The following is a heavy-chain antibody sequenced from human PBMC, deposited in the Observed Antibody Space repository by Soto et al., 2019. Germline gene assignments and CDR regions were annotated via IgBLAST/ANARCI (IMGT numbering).Heavy chain of an antibody. V-gene: IGHV1-3*01. Sequence: ASVKVSCKACGDRFSSYAISWVRQAPGQGPEWMGGINAGNGNTKYSQKFQGRVTITRDTSASTAYMELSSLRSEDTAVYYCARDSPDYYDSSGYPANWFDPWGQGTLVTVSS. D-gene: IGHD3-22*01. J-gene: IGHJ5*02. CDR2: INAGNGNT. CDR1: GDRFSSYA. CDR3: ARDSPDYYDSSGYPANWFDP.